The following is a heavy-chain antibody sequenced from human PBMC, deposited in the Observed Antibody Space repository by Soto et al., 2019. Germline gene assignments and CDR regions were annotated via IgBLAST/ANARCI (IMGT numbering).Heavy chain of an antibody. D-gene: IGHD3-3*02. CDR3: AKDQMSRGILDY. J-gene: IGHJ4*02. Sequence: GPLTLSSEAYGFTSSSHGMQWVGEAPGKGLEWGAVISYDGSNKYYADSVKGRFTISRDNSKNTLYLQMNSLRAEDTAVYYCAKDQMSRGILDYWGQGTLVTVSS. CDR2: ISYDGSNK. CDR1: GFTSSSHG. V-gene: IGHV3-30*18.